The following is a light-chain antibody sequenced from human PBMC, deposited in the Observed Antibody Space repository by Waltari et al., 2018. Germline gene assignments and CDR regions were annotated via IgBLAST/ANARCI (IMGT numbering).Light chain of an antibody. Sequence: DIVMTQSPDSLAVSLGERATVNCKSSPSVLYSPNNKNYLAWYQQNPGQPPKLLIYWASTRESGVPDRFSGSGSGTDFTLTISSLQAEDVAVYYCQQYANTPRTFGQGTTVEIK. CDR2: WAS. CDR3: QQYANTPRT. J-gene: IGKJ1*01. V-gene: IGKV4-1*01. CDR1: PSVLYSPNNKNY.